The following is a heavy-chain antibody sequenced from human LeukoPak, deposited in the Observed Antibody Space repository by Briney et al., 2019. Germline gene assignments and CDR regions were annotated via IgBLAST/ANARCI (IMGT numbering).Heavy chain of an antibody. CDR2: IKQDGSEK. CDR1: GFSFSSYW. J-gene: IGHJ4*02. D-gene: IGHD6-6*01. V-gene: IGHV3-7*03. CDR3: AKDSSSWIY. Sequence: GGSLRLSCAASGFSFSSYWMTWVRQAPGKGLEWVANIKQDGSEKNYVDSVKGRFTISRDNAKRSLCLQMSSLRTEDTAVYYCAKDSSSWIYWGQGTLVTVSS.